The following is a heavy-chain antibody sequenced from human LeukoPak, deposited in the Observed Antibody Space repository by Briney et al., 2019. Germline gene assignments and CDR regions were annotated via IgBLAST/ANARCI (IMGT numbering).Heavy chain of an antibody. V-gene: IGHV3-33*01. Sequence: GGSLRLSCASSGFTFRSFGMHCVRQAPGKGLEWVAVIWYDGSNKYYADSVKGRFTISRDNSKNTLYLQMNSLRAEDTAVYYCARLYYYDSSGNAGDYWGQGTLVTVSS. CDR1: GFTFRSFG. CDR2: IWYDGSNK. CDR3: ARLYYYDSSGNAGDY. D-gene: IGHD3-22*01. J-gene: IGHJ4*02.